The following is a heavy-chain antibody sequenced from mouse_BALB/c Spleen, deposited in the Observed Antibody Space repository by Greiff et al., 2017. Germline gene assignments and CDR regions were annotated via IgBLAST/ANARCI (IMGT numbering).Heavy chain of an antibody. CDR2: INPDSSTI. D-gene: IGHD1-2*01. Sequence: DVMLVESGGGLVQPGGSLKLSCAASGFDFSRYWMSWVRQAPGKGLEWIGEINPDSSTINYTPSLKDKFIISRDNAKNTLYLQMSKVRSEDTALYYCARPGYYGPYWYFDVWGAGTTVTVSS. CDR1: GFDFSRYW. V-gene: IGHV4-1*02. CDR3: ARPGYYGPYWYFDV. J-gene: IGHJ1*01.